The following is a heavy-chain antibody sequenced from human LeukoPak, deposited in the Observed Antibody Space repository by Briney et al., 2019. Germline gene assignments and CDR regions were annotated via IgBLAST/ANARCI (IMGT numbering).Heavy chain of an antibody. D-gene: IGHD3-10*02. CDR3: AELGITMIGGV. J-gene: IGHJ6*04. V-gene: IGHV3-20*04. CDR1: GFTFDDYG. CDR2: INWDGGGA. Sequence: PGGSLRLSCAASGFTFDDYGMDWVRQAPGKGLEWVSGINWDGGGAGYADSVRGRFTISRDNAKNSLYLQMNSLRAEDTAVYYCAELGITMIGGVWGKGTTVTISS.